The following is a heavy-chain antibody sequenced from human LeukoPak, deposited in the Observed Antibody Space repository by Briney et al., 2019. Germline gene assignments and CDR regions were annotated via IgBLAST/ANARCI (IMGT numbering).Heavy chain of an antibody. J-gene: IGHJ4*02. CDR1: GFTLSSYW. D-gene: IGHD2-2*01. Sequence: HPGGSLRLSCAASGFTLSSYWMHWVRQAPGKGLVWVSRINSDGSSTSYADSVKGRFTISRDNAKNTLYLQMNSLRAEDTAVYYCARDRGASDVVVPAATLDYWGQGTLVTVSS. CDR3: ARDRGASDVVVPAATLDY. V-gene: IGHV3-74*01. CDR2: INSDGSST.